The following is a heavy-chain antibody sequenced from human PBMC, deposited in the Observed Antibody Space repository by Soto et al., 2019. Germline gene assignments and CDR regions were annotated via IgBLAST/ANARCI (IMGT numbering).Heavy chain of an antibody. D-gene: IGHD1-26*01. Sequence: ASLKVSCKTSGFTFGNSAVQWARQTRGQRLEWIGWIIVGSGNTNYAQKLQGRVTMKTETSTSTAYMELRSLRSDDTAVYYCAGGSGSYLLAFDIWGQGTMVT. V-gene: IGHV1-58*01. J-gene: IGHJ3*02. CDR3: AGGSGSYLLAFDI. CDR2: IIVGSGNT. CDR1: GFTFGNSA.